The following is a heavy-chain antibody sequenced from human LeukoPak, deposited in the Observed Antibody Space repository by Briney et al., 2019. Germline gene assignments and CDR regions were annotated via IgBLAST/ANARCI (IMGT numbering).Heavy chain of an antibody. CDR1: GGSISSYY. V-gene: IGHV4-59*01. CDR2: IYYSGST. D-gene: IGHD6-19*01. J-gene: IGHJ6*03. CDR3: ARDTRIAVAGTAAAYYYYYMDV. Sequence: SETLSLTCTVSGGSISSYYWSWIRQPPGKGLEWIGYIYYSGSTNYNPSLKSRVTISVDTSKNQFSLKLSSVTAADTAVYYCARDTRIAVAGTAAAYYYYYMDVWGKGTTVTVSS.